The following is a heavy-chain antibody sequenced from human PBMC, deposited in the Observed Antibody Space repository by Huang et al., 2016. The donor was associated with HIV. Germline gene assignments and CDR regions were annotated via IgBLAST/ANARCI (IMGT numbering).Heavy chain of an antibody. CDR1: GYTFTADY. J-gene: IGHJ4*02. Sequence: QVQLVQSGAEVRRPGASVKVSCKASGYTFTADYIHWVRQAPGQGLGWMGWISPNAGGTNYAQKFRGRITMTSDTSINTAYMELGRLRSDDTAVYFCARGWGYYDRSGYLDYWGQGTLVTVSS. V-gene: IGHV1-2*02. CDR3: ARGWGYYDRSGYLDY. CDR2: ISPNAGGT. D-gene: IGHD3-22*01.